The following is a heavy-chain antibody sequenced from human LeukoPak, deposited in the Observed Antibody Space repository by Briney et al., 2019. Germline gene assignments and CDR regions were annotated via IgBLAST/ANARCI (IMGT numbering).Heavy chain of an antibody. CDR3: ARHRKTGRALRWFDP. Sequence: SETLSLTCAVYGGSFSGYYWSWIRQPPGKGLEWIGEINHSGSTNYNPSLKSRVTISVDTSKNQFSLKLSSVTAADTAVYYCARHRKTGRALRWFDPWGQGTLVTVSS. J-gene: IGHJ5*02. CDR1: GGSFSGYY. CDR2: INHSGST. D-gene: IGHD1-14*01. V-gene: IGHV4-34*01.